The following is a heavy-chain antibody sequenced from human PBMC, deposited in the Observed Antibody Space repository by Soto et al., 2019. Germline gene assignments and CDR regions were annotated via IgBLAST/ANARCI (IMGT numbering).Heavy chain of an antibody. Sequence: GESLKISCKGSGYSFTSYWIGWVRQMPGKGLGWMGIIYPGDSDTRYSPSFQGQVTISADKSISTAYLQWSSLKASDTAMYYCARQQQLVHDWFDPWGQGTLVTVSS. J-gene: IGHJ5*02. V-gene: IGHV5-51*01. CDR2: IYPGDSDT. D-gene: IGHD6-13*01. CDR3: ARQQQLVHDWFDP. CDR1: GYSFTSYW.